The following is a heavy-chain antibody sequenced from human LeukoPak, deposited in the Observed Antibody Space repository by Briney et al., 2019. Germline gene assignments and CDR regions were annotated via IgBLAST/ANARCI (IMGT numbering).Heavy chain of an antibody. V-gene: IGHV3-30-3*01. CDR3: ARKLLYYDILTGYSTYYFDY. CDR2: ISYDGSNK. CDR1: GFTFSSYA. D-gene: IGHD3-9*01. Sequence: GGSLRLSCAASGFTFSSYAMHWVRQAPGKGLEWVAVISYDGSNKYYADSVKGRFTISRDNSKNTLYLQMNSLRAEDTAVYYCARKLLYYDILTGYSTYYFDYWGQGTLVTVSS. J-gene: IGHJ4*02.